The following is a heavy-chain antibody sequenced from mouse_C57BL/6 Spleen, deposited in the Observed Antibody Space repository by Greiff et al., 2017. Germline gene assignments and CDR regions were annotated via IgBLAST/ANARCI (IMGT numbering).Heavy chain of an antibody. CDR3: ASTYYGNYGLFAY. V-gene: IGHV5-16*01. Sequence: EVMLVESEGGLVQPGSSMKLSCTASGFTFSDYYMAWVRQVPEKGLEWVANINYDGSSTYYLDSLKSRFIISRDNAKNILYLQMSSLKSEDTATYYCASTYYGNYGLFAYWGQGTLVTVSA. CDR2: INYDGSST. CDR1: GFTFSDYY. D-gene: IGHD2-10*01. J-gene: IGHJ3*01.